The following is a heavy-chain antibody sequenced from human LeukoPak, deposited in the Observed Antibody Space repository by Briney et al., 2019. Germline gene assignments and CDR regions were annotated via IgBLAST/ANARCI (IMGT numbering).Heavy chain of an antibody. CDR3: TRSGFSGSYCFDS. CDR2: INHSGST. CDR1: GGSFSGYY. Sequence: PSETLSLTCAVYGGSFSGYYWSWIRQPPGKGLEWIGEINHSGSTNYNPSLKSRVPISVDTSKNQFSLKLSSVTAADTAVYYCTRSGFSGSYCFDSWGQGTLVTVSS. V-gene: IGHV4-34*01. J-gene: IGHJ4*02. D-gene: IGHD3-10*01.